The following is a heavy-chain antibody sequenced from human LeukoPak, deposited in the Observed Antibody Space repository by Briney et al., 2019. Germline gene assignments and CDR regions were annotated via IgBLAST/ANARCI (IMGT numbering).Heavy chain of an antibody. CDR1: GFTFSNYA. CDR2: LSGTGDIT. V-gene: IGHV3-23*01. D-gene: IGHD2-2*01. CDR3: AKDRPDSTNCYCVDV. J-gene: IGHJ6*02. Sequence: PGGSLRLSCAASGFTFSNYAMSWVRPAPGKGLEWVSGLSGTGDITYYADSVKGRFTISRDNSKNTLYLQITSLRAEDTAVYYCAKDRPDSTNCYCVDVWGQGTTVTVSS.